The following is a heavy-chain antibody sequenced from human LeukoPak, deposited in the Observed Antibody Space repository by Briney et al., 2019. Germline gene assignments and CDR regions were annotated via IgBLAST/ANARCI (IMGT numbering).Heavy chain of an antibody. Sequence: SVKVSCKASGGTFSSDAISWVRQAPGQGLECMGGIIPIFGTANYAQMFQGRVTITADESTSTAYMELSSLRSEDTAVYYCARLDIAVAGTPGSYWGQGTLVTVSS. D-gene: IGHD6-19*01. CDR2: IIPIFGTA. CDR3: ARLDIAVAGTPGSY. V-gene: IGHV1-69*01. J-gene: IGHJ4*02. CDR1: GGTFSSDA.